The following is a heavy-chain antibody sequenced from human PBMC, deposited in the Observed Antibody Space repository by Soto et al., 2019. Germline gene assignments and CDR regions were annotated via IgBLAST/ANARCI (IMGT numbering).Heavy chain of an antibody. V-gene: IGHV4-30-4*01. D-gene: IGHD3-9*01. CDR3: ARATYYDILTGYPRYYYYYGMDV. CDR2: IYYSGST. Sequence: SETLSLTCTVSGGSISSGDYYWSWIRQPPGKGLEWIGYIYYSGSTYYNPSLKSRVTISVDTSKNQFSLKLSSVTAADTAVYYCARATYYDILTGYPRYYYYYGMDVWGQGTTVTVSS. CDR1: GGSISSGDYY. J-gene: IGHJ6*02.